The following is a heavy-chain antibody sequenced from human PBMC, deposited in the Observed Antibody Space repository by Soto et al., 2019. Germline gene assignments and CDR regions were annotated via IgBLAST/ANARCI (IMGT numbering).Heavy chain of an antibody. V-gene: IGHV3-33*03. CDR1: GFTFSSYG. CDR2: IWYDGGNI. CDR3: AKGQTGTTFLKGFDI. Sequence: PGGSLRLSCAASGFTFSSYGMHWVRQAPGKGLEWVAVIWYDGGNIDYADSVKGRFTISRDNAKNSLYLQMNSLRAEDTALYYCAKGQTGTTFLKGFDIWGQGTMVTVSS. D-gene: IGHD1-7*01. J-gene: IGHJ3*02.